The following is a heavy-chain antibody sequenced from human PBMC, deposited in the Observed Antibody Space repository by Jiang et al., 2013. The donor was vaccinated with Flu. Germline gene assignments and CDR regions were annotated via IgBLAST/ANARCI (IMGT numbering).Heavy chain of an antibody. CDR3: ARRSDYYYYYGMDV. V-gene: IGHV1-18*01. CDR2: ISAYNGNT. J-gene: IGHJ6*02. Sequence: GQGLEWMGWISAYNGNTNYAQKLQGRVTMTTDTSTSTAYMELRSLRSDDTAVYYCARRSDYYYYYGMDVWGQGTTVTVSS.